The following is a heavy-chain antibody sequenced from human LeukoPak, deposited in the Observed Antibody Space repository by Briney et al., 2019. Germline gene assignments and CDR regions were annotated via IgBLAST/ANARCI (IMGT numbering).Heavy chain of an antibody. D-gene: IGHD6-13*01. CDR3: ARDEGAPIAAANV. V-gene: IGHV1-18*01. Sequence: ASVKVSCTASGYNFTSYTISWVRQAPGQGLEWMGWISAYNGNTNYGQKLQGRVTMPTDTSTSTAYMELRSLRPDDTAVYYCARDEGAPIAAANVWGRGTMVTVSS. J-gene: IGHJ3*01. CDR1: GYNFTSYT. CDR2: ISAYNGNT.